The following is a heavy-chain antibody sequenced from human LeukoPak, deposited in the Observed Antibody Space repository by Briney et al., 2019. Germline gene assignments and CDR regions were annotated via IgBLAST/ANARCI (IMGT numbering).Heavy chain of an antibody. V-gene: IGHV3-73*01. J-gene: IGHJ4*02. CDR2: IRSKTNSYAT. CDR1: GVTFSGSA. D-gene: IGHD2-2*01. Sequence: PGGSLTLSCAASGVTFSGSAMHWVRQPSGKGLERVGSIRSKTNSYATAYAASVKGRFTISRDDSKNTAYLQMNSLKTEDTAVYYCTRHEDSTSKRLFDYWGQGTLVTVSS. CDR3: TRHEDSTSKRLFDY.